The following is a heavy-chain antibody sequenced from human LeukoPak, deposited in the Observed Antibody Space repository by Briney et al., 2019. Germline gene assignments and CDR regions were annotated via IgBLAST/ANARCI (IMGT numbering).Heavy chain of an antibody. Sequence: GESLKISCKGSGYSFTSYWIGWVRQMPGKGLEWMGIIYPGDSDTRYSPSFQGQVTISADKSISTAYLQWSSLKASDTAMYYCARLPEGSAARIDAFDIWGQGTMVTVSS. D-gene: IGHD2-2*01. CDR2: IYPGDSDT. CDR1: GYSFTSYW. J-gene: IGHJ3*02. V-gene: IGHV5-51*01. CDR3: ARLPEGSAARIDAFDI.